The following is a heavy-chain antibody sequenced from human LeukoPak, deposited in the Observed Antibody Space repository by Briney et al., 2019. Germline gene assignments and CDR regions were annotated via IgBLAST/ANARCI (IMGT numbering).Heavy chain of an antibody. CDR1: GFIFTNFA. J-gene: IGHJ4*02. CDR3: AKDRPYYFDY. Sequence: PGGSLRLSCAASGFIFTNFAMHWVRQPPGKGLEWVATIKHDGSEKYYVDSVKGRFTISRDNAKDSLYLQMNSLRAEDTAVYYCAKDRPYYFDYWGQGTLVTVSS. CDR2: IKHDGSEK. V-gene: IGHV3-7*03.